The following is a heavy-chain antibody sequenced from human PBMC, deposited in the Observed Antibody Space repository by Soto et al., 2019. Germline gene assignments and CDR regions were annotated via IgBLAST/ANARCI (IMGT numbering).Heavy chain of an antibody. V-gene: IGHV6-1*01. CDR1: GDSVSSNTAS. CDR3: AKGDNLGPKTGYAFDP. Sequence: PSQPFSLTCAISGDSVSSNTASWNWIRQSPSRGLEWLGRTYFRSKWYNDYAVSVKSRIIINTDTSNNQFSLQLNSVTPEDTAVYFCAKGDNLGPKTGYAFDPWGQG. D-gene: IGHD5-12*01. J-gene: IGHJ5*02. CDR2: TYFRSKWYN.